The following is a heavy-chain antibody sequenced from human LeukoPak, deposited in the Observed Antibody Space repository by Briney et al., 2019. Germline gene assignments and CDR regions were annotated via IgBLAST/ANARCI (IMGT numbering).Heavy chain of an antibody. CDR1: GFTFSSYS. CDR3: ARDSRYWGYSYGRYYYYYYMDV. D-gene: IGHD5-18*01. Sequence: KTGGSLRLSCAASGFTFSSYSMNWVRQAPGEGLEWVSSISSSSSYIYYADSVKGRFTISRDNAKNSLYLQMNSLRVEDTAVYYCARDSRYWGYSYGRYYYYYYMDVWGKGTTVTVSS. V-gene: IGHV3-21*01. CDR2: ISSSSSYI. J-gene: IGHJ6*03.